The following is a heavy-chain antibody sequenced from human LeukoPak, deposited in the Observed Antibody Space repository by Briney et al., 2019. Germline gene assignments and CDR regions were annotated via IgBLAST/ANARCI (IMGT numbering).Heavy chain of an antibody. CDR1: GYTFSGYY. J-gene: IGHJ4*02. D-gene: IGHD6-19*01. V-gene: IGHV1-2*02. CDR2: IDPNSGAA. CDR3: ARGEQWLVRY. Sequence: ASVKVSCKTLGYTFSGYYIHWVRQAPGQGLEWMGWIDPNSGAANYEKRFQGRVTMTRDISINTVYLEVRSDDTAVYHCARGEQWLVRYWGQGTLVIVSS.